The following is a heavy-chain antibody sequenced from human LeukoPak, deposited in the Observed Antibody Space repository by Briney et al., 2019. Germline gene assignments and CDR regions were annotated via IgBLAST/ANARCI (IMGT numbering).Heavy chain of an antibody. CDR2: IKQDGSEK. CDR3: AKFALSSHYYMDV. V-gene: IGHV3-7*03. Sequence: PGGSLRLSCAASGFTFSSYWMSWVRQAPGKGLEWVANIKQDGSEKYYVDSVKGRFTISRDNAKNSLYLQMNSLRAEDTAVYYCAKFALSSHYYMDVWGKGTTVTISS. CDR1: GFTFSSYW. J-gene: IGHJ6*03.